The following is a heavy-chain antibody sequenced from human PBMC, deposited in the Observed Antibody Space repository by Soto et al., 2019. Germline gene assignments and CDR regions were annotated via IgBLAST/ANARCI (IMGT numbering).Heavy chain of an antibody. V-gene: IGHV4-31*03. Sequence: TLSLTCTVSGGSISSGGYYWSWIRQHPGKGLEWIGYIYYSGSTYYNPSLKSRVTISVDTSKNQFSLKLSSVTAADTAVYYCARDSTPAYYYGMDVWGQGTTVTVSS. J-gene: IGHJ6*02. CDR3: ARDSTPAYYYGMDV. CDR2: IYYSGST. CDR1: GGSISSGGYY.